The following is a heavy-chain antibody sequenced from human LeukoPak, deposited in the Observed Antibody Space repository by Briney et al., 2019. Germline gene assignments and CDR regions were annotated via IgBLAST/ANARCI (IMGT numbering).Heavy chain of an antibody. CDR1: GFIFSSYW. CDR3: AKDLLQLDAFDI. J-gene: IGHJ3*02. D-gene: IGHD3-22*01. Sequence: GGSLRLSCAASGFIFSSYWMSWVRQAPGKGLEWVSGISWNSGSIGYADSVKGRFTISRDNAKNSMYLQMNSLRAEDTALYYCAKDLLQLDAFDIWGQGTMVTVSS. V-gene: IGHV3-9*01. CDR2: ISWNSGSI.